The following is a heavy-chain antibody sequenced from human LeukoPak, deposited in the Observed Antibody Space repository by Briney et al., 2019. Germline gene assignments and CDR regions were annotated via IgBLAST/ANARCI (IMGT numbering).Heavy chain of an antibody. V-gene: IGHV1-18*01. Sequence: ASVKVSCKASGGTFSSYAISWVRQAPGQGLEWMGWISAYNGNTNYAQKLQGRVTMTTDTSTSTAYMELRSLRSDDTAVYYCARDLRIAVAGSMPYFDYWGQGTLVTVSS. J-gene: IGHJ4*02. D-gene: IGHD6-19*01. CDR3: ARDLRIAVAGSMPYFDY. CDR1: GGTFSSYA. CDR2: ISAYNGNT.